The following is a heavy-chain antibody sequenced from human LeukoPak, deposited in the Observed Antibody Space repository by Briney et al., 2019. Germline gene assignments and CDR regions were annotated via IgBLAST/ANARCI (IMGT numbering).Heavy chain of an antibody. J-gene: IGHJ6*02. CDR3: ASPSSTSCYGPCYYYGMDV. CDR1: GATFSSYA. D-gene: IGHD2-2*01. CDR2: IIPILGIA. Sequence: SVKLSCKASGATFSSYAISWVRQAPGQGLEWMGRIIPILGIANYAQKFQGRVTITADKSTSTAYMELSSLRSEDTAVYYCASPSSTSCYGPCYYYGMDVWGQGTTVTVSS. V-gene: IGHV1-69*04.